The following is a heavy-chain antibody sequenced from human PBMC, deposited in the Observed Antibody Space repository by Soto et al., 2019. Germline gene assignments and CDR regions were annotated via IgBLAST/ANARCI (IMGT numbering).Heavy chain of an antibody. J-gene: IGHJ5*02. V-gene: IGHV5-10-1*01. CDR2: IDPSDSYT. CDR3: ARHPIIYSSNKWFDP. CDR1: GYSFTSYW. D-gene: IGHD6-19*01. Sequence: GESLKISFKGSGYSFTSYWISWVRQMPVKGLEWMGRIDPSDSYTNYSPSFQGHVTISADKSISTAYLQWSSLKASDTDMYYCARHPIIYSSNKWFDPLGQGTLVTVCS.